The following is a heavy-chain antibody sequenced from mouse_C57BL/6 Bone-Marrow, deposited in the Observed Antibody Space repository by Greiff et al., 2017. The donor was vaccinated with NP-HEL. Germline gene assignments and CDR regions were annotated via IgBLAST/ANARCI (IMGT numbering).Heavy chain of an antibody. J-gene: IGHJ2*01. CDR2: IDPSDSET. CDR1: GYTFTSYW. V-gene: IGHV1-52*01. CDR3: ARGDYYGSSPYYFDC. D-gene: IGHD1-1*01. Sequence: QVQLQQPGAELVRPGSSVKLSCKASGYTFTSYWMHWVKQRPIQGLEWIGNIDPSDSETHYNQKFKDKATLTVDKSSSTAYMQLSSLTSEDSAVYYCARGDYYGSSPYYFDCWGQGTTLTVSS.